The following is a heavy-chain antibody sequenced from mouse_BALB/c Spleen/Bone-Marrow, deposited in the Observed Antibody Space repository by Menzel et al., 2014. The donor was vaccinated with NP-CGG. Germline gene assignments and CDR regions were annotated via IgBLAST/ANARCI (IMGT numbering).Heavy chain of an antibody. Sequence: ESGAELVRPGTSVKVSCKASGYAFTNYLIEWVKQRPGQGLEWIGEIDPRSGGTDYNEKFKGKAPLTADKSSSTAYMQLNSLTSGDSAVYFCARGGITTVVPYSMDYWGQGTSVTVSS. CDR2: IDPRSGGT. D-gene: IGHD1-1*01. CDR3: ARGGITTVVPYSMDY. J-gene: IGHJ4*01. CDR1: GYAFTNYL. V-gene: IGHV1-54*03.